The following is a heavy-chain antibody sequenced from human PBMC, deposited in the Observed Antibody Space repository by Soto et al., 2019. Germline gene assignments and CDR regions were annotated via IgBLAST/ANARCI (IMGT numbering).Heavy chain of an antibody. D-gene: IGHD2-2*01. Sequence: ASVKVSCKASGYIFTNYAMHWVRQAPGQRLEWMGWVNAGNGNTKYSQKFQGRVTITRDTSASTAYMELSSLRSEDTAVYYCARAPIVVVPAALDYWGQGTLVTVSS. J-gene: IGHJ4*02. CDR3: ARAPIVVVPAALDY. CDR1: GYIFTNYA. CDR2: VNAGNGNT. V-gene: IGHV1-3*01.